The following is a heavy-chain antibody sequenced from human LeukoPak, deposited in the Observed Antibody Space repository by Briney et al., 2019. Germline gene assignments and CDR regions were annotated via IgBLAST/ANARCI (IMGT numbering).Heavy chain of an antibody. J-gene: IGHJ6*04. CDR2: ISSSSSYI. V-gene: IGHV3-21*01. CDR1: GFTFSSYS. D-gene: IGHD2-15*01. CDR3: AREDIVVVVAATHYYYYGMDV. Sequence: PGGSLRLSCAASGFTFSSYSMNWVRQAPGKGLEWVSSISSSSSYIYYADSVKGRFTISRDNAKNSLYLQMNSLRAEDTAVYYCAREDIVVVVAATHYYYYGMDVWGKGTTVTVSS.